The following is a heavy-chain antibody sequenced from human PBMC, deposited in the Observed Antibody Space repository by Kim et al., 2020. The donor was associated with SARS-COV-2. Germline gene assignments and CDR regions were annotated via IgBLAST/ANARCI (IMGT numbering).Heavy chain of an antibody. CDR3: AKDLRSRSGSRCYSYYGMDV. J-gene: IGHJ6*02. Sequence: GGSLRLSCAASGFIFSNYGMHWVRQAPGKGLEWAAIIWYDGSNKYYADSVKGRFTVSRDNSKNTLYLQMDSLRGEDTAVYYCAKDLRSRSGSRCYSYYGMDVWGQGTTVTVSS. V-gene: IGHV3-33*06. D-gene: IGHD2-15*01. CDR2: IWYDGSNK. CDR1: GFIFSNYG.